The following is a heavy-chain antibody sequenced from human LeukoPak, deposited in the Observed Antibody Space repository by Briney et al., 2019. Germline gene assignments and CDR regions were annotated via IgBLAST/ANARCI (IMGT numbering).Heavy chain of an antibody. CDR2: IYYSGST. CDR1: GGSISSGDYY. D-gene: IGHD6-13*01. CDR3: ARVDYSSWYNFDY. J-gene: IGHJ4*02. V-gene: IGHV4-30-4*01. Sequence: SETLSLTCTVSGGSISSGDYYWSWIRQPPGKGLEWIGYIYYSGSTYYNPSLKSRVTISVDTSKNQFSLKLSSVTAADTAVYYCARVDYSSWYNFDYWGQGTLVTVSS.